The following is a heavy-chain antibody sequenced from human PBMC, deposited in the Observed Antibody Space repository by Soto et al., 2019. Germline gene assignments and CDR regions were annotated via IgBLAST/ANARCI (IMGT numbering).Heavy chain of an antibody. D-gene: IGHD4-17*01. Sequence: SETLSLTCSVSGVAIGTDYWNWIRQPPGKGLEWIGYIYYSGNTNYTPSLQSRVNISLDMSKRQFSLRLRSVTAADTAVYYCARAVTSFDLWGQGALVNVS. CDR1: GVAIGTDY. J-gene: IGHJ4*02. V-gene: IGHV4-59*01. CDR2: IYYSGNT. CDR3: ARAVTSFDL.